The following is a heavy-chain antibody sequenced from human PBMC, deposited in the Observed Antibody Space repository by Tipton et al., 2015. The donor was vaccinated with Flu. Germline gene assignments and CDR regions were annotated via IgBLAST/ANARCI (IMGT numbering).Heavy chain of an antibody. CDR1: GFLFSRYE. Sequence: SLRLSCAASGFLFSRYEMNWVRQAPGKGLEWLSYISSGGSTISYADSVRGRFTISRDNAKNSLYLQMNSLRSEDTAVYYCTRGFIRLCDYWGQGTLVTVSS. J-gene: IGHJ4*02. V-gene: IGHV3-48*03. D-gene: IGHD3-16*01. CDR3: TRGFIRLCDY. CDR2: ISSGGSTI.